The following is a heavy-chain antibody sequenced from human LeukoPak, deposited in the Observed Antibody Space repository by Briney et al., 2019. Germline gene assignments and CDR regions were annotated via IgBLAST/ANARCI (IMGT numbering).Heavy chain of an antibody. Sequence: GESLKISCKGSGYRFTTYWIGWVRQMPGKGLEWMGLIFPGDSDTIYNPSFRGQVTISADKSITTAYLQWSSLKASDTAMYYCATSESQTKFDYWGQGTLVTASS. J-gene: IGHJ4*02. CDR3: ATSESQTKFDY. CDR1: GYRFTTYW. V-gene: IGHV5-51*01. D-gene: IGHD1/OR15-1a*01. CDR2: IFPGDSDT.